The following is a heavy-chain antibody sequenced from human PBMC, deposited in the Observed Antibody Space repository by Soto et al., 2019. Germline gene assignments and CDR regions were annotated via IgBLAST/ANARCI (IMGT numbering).Heavy chain of an antibody. CDR1: GFTFDDYA. CDR3: ARDHATAGEHYYYSYMDV. D-gene: IGHD2-21*01. J-gene: IGHJ6*03. CDR2: ISWNSGSI. V-gene: IGHV3-9*01. Sequence: GGSLRLSCAASGFTFDDYAMHWVRQAPGKGLEWVSGISWNSGSIGYADSVKGRFTISRNNAKNSLYLQINSLRAEDTALYYCARDHATAGEHYYYSYMDVWGKGTTVTVSS.